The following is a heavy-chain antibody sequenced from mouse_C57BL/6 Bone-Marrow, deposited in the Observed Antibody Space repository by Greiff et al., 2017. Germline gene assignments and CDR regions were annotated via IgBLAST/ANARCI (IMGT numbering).Heavy chain of an antibody. CDR2: IYPRSGNT. V-gene: IGHV1-81*01. D-gene: IGHD2-5*01. J-gene: IGHJ3*01. CDR3: ERGRSKRFAY. CDR1: GYTFTSYG. Sequence: QVQLQQSGAELARPGASVKLSCKASGYTFTSYGISWVKQRTGQGLEWIGEIYPRSGNTYYNEKFKGKATLTADKSSSPASMELSSLTSEDSAVYFCERGRSKRFAYWGQGTLVTVSA.